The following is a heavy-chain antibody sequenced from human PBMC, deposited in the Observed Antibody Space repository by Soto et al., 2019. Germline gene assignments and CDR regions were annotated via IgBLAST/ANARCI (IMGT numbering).Heavy chain of an antibody. J-gene: IGHJ3*02. CDR3: ARVALEMATITQIDAFDI. CDR1: GGSISSGGYY. D-gene: IGHD5-12*01. CDR2: IYYSGST. V-gene: IGHV4-31*03. Sequence: QVQLQESGPGLVKPSQTLSLTCTVSGGSISSGGYYWSWIRQHPGKGLEWIGYIYYSGSTYYNPSLKSRVTISVDTSKNPFSLKLSSVTAADTAVYYCARVALEMATITQIDAFDIWGQGTMVTVSS.